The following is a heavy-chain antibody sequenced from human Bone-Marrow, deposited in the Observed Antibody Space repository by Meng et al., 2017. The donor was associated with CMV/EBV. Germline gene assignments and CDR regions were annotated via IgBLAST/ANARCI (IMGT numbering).Heavy chain of an antibody. Sequence: GESLKISCAASGFTFSSYSMNWVRQAPGKGLEWVSSISSSSSYIYYADSVKGRFTISRDNAKNSLYLQMNSLRAEDTAVYYCAKDPLRRITIFGVAMRGYYFDYWGQGTLVTGSS. D-gene: IGHD3-3*01. CDR2: ISSSSSYI. CDR3: AKDPLRRITIFGVAMRGYYFDY. J-gene: IGHJ4*02. V-gene: IGHV3-21*04. CDR1: GFTFSSYS.